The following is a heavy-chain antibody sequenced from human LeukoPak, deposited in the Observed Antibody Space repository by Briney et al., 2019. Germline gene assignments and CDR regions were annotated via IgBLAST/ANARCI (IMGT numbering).Heavy chain of an antibody. D-gene: IGHD3-22*01. CDR1: GGSISSYY. Sequence: SETLSLTCTVSGGSISSYYWSWIRQPPGKGLEWIGYIYYSGSTNYNPSLKSRVTISVDTSKNQFSLKLSSVTAADTAVYYCARETWAVIVVAYWYFDLWGRGTLVTVSS. CDR2: IYYSGST. CDR3: ARETWAVIVVAYWYFDL. J-gene: IGHJ2*01. V-gene: IGHV4-59*12.